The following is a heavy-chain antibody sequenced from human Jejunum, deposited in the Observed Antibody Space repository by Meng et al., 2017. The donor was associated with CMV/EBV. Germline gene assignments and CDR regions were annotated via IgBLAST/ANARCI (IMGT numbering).Heavy chain of an antibody. D-gene: IGHD1-26*01. CDR1: GFPFTDHY. CDR3: ARSSSGSYLLEY. Sequence: SGFPFTDHYMDWVRQAPGKGLEWLGRIRRRPNSYSTEYAASVKGRFTISRDDSKNSVYLQMNSLRTEDTAVYYCARSSSGSYLLEYWGQGTLVTVSS. J-gene: IGHJ4*02. CDR2: IRRRPNSYST. V-gene: IGHV3-72*01.